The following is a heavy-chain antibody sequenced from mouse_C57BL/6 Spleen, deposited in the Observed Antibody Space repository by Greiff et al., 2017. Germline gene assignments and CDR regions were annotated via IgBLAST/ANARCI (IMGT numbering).Heavy chain of an antibody. V-gene: IGHV8-12*01. CDR1: GFSLTTSGMG. CDR2: IYWDDDK. D-gene: IGHD2-3*01. J-gene: IGHJ2*01. CDR3: DRISDGSLRDDY. Sequence: QVQLKESGPGILRPSQTLSLTCSFSGFSLTTSGMGVSWIRQPSGKGLEWLAHIYWDDDKRYNPFLKNRLTISKDTSRNQVFRKITSVDTADTATAYCDRISDGSLRDDYWGQGTTLTVSS.